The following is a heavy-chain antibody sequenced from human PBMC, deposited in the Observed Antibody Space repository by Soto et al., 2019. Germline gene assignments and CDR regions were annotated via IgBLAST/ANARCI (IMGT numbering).Heavy chain of an antibody. V-gene: IGHV3-23*01. CDR2: ISGSGGST. CDR1: XXXFSSYA. Sequence: XXXFSSYAMSWVRQAPGKGLXXXSAISGSGGSTYYEDSVKGRFXXXXXXXXXXXXXXXXXXXXXXTAVYYCAKGGDLQVGVRNWFDPWGQGTLVTVXS. D-gene: IGHD3-10*01. CDR3: AKGGDLQVGVRNWFDP. J-gene: IGHJ5*02.